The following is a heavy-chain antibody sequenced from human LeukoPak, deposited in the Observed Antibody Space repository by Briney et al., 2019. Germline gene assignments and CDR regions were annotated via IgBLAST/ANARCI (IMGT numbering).Heavy chain of an antibody. Sequence: GSLRLSCAASGFTFSSYTMSWVRQAPGKGLEWVSAISGSGGSTYYADSVKGRFTISRDNSKNTLYLQMNSLRAEDTAVYYCAKDRQWLVQNYFDYWGQGTLVTVSS. J-gene: IGHJ4*02. CDR3: AKDRQWLVQNYFDY. CDR2: ISGSGGST. V-gene: IGHV3-23*01. D-gene: IGHD6-19*01. CDR1: GFTFSSYT.